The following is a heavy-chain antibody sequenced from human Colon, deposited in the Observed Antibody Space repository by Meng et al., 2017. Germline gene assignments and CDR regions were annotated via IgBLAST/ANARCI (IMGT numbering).Heavy chain of an antibody. D-gene: IGHD1-26*01. CDR3: ARGSGTLRHFDY. CDR1: GGSISNGFFF. Sequence: QVRRQESGPGLVKPSQTLSLTCTVSGGSISNGFFFWSWIRQHPLKGLEWIGSVSHTGSTSYNPSIQSLVTISRDTPKNQFSLNLTSVTAADTAVYFCARGSGTLRHFDYWGQGTLVTVSS. J-gene: IGHJ4*02. V-gene: IGHV4-31*01. CDR2: VSHTGST.